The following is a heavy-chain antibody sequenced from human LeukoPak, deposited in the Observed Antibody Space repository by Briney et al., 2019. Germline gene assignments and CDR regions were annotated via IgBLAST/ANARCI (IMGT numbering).Heavy chain of an antibody. J-gene: IGHJ4*02. CDR2: IKSKTDGGTT. D-gene: IGHD3-22*01. CDR3: TTDLPSDTYYYDSSGYPLFIDY. Sequence: PGGSLRLSCAASGFTFSNAWMSWVRQAPGKGLEWVGRIKSKTDGGTTDYAAPVKGRFTISRDDSKNTLYLQMNSLKTEDTAVYYCTTDLPSDTYYYDSSGYPLFIDYWGQGTLVTVSS. CDR1: GFTFSNAW. V-gene: IGHV3-15*01.